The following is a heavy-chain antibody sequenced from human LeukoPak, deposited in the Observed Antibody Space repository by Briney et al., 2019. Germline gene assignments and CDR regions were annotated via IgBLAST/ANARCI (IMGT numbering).Heavy chain of an antibody. J-gene: IGHJ4*02. D-gene: IGHD1-26*01. CDR1: GGSISSSSYY. V-gene: IGHV4-39*07. Sequence: PSETLSLTCTVSGGSISSSSYYWGWIRQPPGKGLEWIGNIYYSGSTYYNPSLKSRVTISVDTSQNQFSLKLSSVTAADTAVYYCARTLSRWDPFDYWGQGTLVTVSS. CDR2: IYYSGST. CDR3: ARTLSRWDPFDY.